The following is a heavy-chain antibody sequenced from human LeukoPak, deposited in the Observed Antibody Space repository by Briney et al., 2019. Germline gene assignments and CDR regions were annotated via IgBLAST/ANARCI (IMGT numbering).Heavy chain of an antibody. Sequence: SETLSLTCTVSVGSISSYYWSWIRQPPGKGLEWIGYIYYSGSTNYNPSLKSRVTISVDTSKNQFSLKLNSVTAADTAVYYCARHVRIAVAGIDYWGQGTLVTVSS. CDR2: IYYSGST. J-gene: IGHJ4*02. V-gene: IGHV4-59*08. CDR1: VGSISSYY. CDR3: ARHVRIAVAGIDY. D-gene: IGHD6-19*01.